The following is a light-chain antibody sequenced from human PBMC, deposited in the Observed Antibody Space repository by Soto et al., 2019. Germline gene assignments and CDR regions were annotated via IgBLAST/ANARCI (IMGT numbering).Light chain of an antibody. J-gene: IGLJ2*01. CDR2: DSD. V-gene: IGLV1-51*01. Sequence: SVLTQPPSVSAAPGQKVTISCSGSSANIGNNYVSWYQQLPGTAPKLVIYDSDKRPSEIPDRFSASKSGTSATLDITGLQTGDEADYYCGAWDSSLSVVVFGGGTKLTVL. CDR3: GAWDSSLSVVV. CDR1: SANIGNNY.